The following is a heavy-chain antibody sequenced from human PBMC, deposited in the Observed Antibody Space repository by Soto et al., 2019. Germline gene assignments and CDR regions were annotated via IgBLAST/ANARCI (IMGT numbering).Heavy chain of an antibody. J-gene: IGHJ5*02. V-gene: IGHV4-34*01. CDR2: INHRGST. Sequence: TLSLTCVVYGGSFSGYYWSWMRQSPGKGLEWIGGINHRGSTNYNPSLESRVTISVDTSKNQFSLKLPSVTAADTAMYYCARDGFCTSTTCRVGNWFDPWGQGTLVTVSS. CDR3: ARDGFCTSTTCRVGNWFDP. D-gene: IGHD2-2*01. CDR1: GGSFSGYY.